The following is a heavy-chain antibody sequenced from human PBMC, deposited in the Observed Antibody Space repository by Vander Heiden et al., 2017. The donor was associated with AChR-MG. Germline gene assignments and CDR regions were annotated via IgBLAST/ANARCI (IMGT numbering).Heavy chain of an antibody. CDR1: GLPFDDYA. D-gene: IGHD6-13*01. CDR2: ISWNSGSI. V-gene: IGHV3-9*01. Sequence: EVQLVESGGGLVQPGRSLRPPCAASGLPFDDYAMHWVRQAPGKGLEWVSGISWNSGSIGYADSVKGRFTISRDNAKNSLYLQMNSLRAEDTALYYCAKDSSSWGPGIGVDVWGQGPTVTVSS. J-gene: IGHJ6*02. CDR3: AKDSSSWGPGIGVDV.